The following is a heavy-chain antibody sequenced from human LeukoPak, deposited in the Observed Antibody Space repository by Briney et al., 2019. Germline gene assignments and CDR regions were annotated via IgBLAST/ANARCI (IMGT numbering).Heavy chain of an antibody. J-gene: IGHJ5*02. CDR3: ARDPQRGLGFDP. V-gene: IGHV4-59*01. Sequence: PSETLSLTCTVSGGSISSYYWSWIRQPPGKGLEWIGYIYYSGSTNYNPSLKSRVTISVDTSKNQFSLKLSSVTAADTAVYYCARDPQRGLGFDPWGQGTLVTVSS. CDR2: IYYSGST. CDR1: GGSISSYY. D-gene: IGHD6-25*01.